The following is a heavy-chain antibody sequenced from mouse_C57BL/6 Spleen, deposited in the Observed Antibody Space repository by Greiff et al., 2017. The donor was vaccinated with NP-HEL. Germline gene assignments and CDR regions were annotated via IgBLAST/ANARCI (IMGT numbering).Heavy chain of an antibody. D-gene: IGHD2-12*01. J-gene: IGHJ2*01. CDR2: IRPNCGGT. CDR3: ANNYADY. CDR1: GYTFTSYW. Sequence: QVQLQQPGAELVKPGASVKLSCKASGYTFTSYWMHWVKQRPGRGLEWIGRIRPNCGGTKYNEKFKSKATLTVDKPSSTAYMHLSSLTSEDSAVYYCANNYADYWGQGTTLTVSS. V-gene: IGHV1-72*01.